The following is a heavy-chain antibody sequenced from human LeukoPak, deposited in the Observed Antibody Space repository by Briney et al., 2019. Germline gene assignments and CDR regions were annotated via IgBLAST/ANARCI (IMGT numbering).Heavy chain of an antibody. CDR3: ARDWYYAFDF. J-gene: IGHJ3*01. CDR2: IRSKRDGGTT. Sequence: GGSLRLSCLASGFTLSNTWMNWVRQAPGEGLEWVARIRSKRDGGTTDYAAPVKGRFTISRDDSKNTVYLQMNSLKAEDTAVYYCARDWYYAFDFWGQGTMVTASS. V-gene: IGHV3-15*07. CDR1: GFTLSNTW. D-gene: IGHD2-21*02.